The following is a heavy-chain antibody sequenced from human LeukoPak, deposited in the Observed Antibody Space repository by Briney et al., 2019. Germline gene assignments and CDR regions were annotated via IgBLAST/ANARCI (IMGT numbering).Heavy chain of an antibody. CDR3: ARHRLAQLVSGAYYYYGMDV. CDR2: ISSSGSTI. D-gene: IGHD6-13*01. V-gene: IGHV3-48*03. J-gene: IGHJ6*02. CDR1: GFTFSSYE. Sequence: GGSLRLSCAASGFTFSSYEMTWVRQAPGKGLEWVSYISSSGSTIYYADSVKGRFTISRDNAKNSLYLQMNSLRAEDTAVYYCARHRLAQLVSGAYYYYGMDVWGQGTTVTVSS.